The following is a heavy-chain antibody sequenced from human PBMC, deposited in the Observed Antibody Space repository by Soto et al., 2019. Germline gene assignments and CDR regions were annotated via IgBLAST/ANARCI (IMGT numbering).Heavy chain of an antibody. D-gene: IGHD2-2*01. V-gene: IGHV4-30-4*01. CDR1: GGSISSGDYY. J-gene: IGHJ5*02. CDR3: ARDLVVPAPCLDP. CDR2: IYYSGST. Sequence: PSETLSLTCTVSGGSISSGDYYWSWIRQPPGKGLEWIGYIYYSGSTYYNPSLQSRVTISVDTSKNQFSLKLSSVTAADTTVYYCARDLVVPAPCLDPWGQGTLVTVSS.